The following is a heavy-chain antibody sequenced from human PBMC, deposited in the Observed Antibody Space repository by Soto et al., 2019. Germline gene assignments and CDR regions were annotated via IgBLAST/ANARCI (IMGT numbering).Heavy chain of an antibody. CDR3: ATGTGSGHDPTYNWFDP. V-gene: IGHV3-48*03. D-gene: IGHD5-12*01. Sequence: EVQVMESGGGLVQPGGSLRLSCVASGFTFSSYEMNWVRQAPRKGLEWVSYISSGGGIIHYADSVKGRFTISRDNAKNSLYLQMNSLGADDTGIYYCATGTGSGHDPTYNWFDPWGQGTLVTVSA. J-gene: IGHJ5*02. CDR2: ISSGGGII. CDR1: GFTFSSYE.